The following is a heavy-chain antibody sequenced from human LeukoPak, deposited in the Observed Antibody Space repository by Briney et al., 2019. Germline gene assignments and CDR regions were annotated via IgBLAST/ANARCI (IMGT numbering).Heavy chain of an antibody. CDR2: IKQDGSEK. CDR3: ARPSMVRGIDY. D-gene: IGHD3-10*01. J-gene: IGHJ4*02. CDR1: GFTFSSYW. V-gene: IGHV3-7*01. Sequence: GGSLRLSCAASGFTFSSYWMSWVRQAPGKGLEWVANIKQDGSEKYSVDSVKGRFTISRDNAKNSLYLQMSSLRAEDTAVYYCARPSMVRGIDYWGQGTLVTVSS.